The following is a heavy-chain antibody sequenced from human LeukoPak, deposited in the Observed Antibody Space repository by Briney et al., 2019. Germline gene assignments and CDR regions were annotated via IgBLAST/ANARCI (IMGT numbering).Heavy chain of an antibody. Sequence: SETLSLTCTVSGGSISSGGYYWSWIRQHPGKGLEWIGYIYYSGSTYYNPSLKSRVTISVDTSKNQFSLKLSSVTAADTAVYHCARDVGIAVAGTGYYYYGMDVWGQGTTVTVSS. CDR2: IYYSGST. CDR3: ARDVGIAVAGTGYYYYGMDV. D-gene: IGHD6-19*01. CDR1: GGSISSGGYY. J-gene: IGHJ6*02. V-gene: IGHV4-31*03.